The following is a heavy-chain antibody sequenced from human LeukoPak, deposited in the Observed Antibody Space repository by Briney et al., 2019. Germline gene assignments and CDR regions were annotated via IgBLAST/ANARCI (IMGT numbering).Heavy chain of an antibody. CDR1: GFILSSYG. J-gene: IGHJ4*02. CDR2: IWYDGSNK. Sequence: GTSLRLSCAASGFILSSYGMHWVRQAPGKGLEWVAVIWYDGSNKYYADSVKGRFTISRDNSKNTLYLQMNSLRAEDTAVYYCARDLSASMVRGADYWGQGTLVTVSS. D-gene: IGHD3-10*01. CDR3: ARDLSASMVRGADY. V-gene: IGHV3-33*01.